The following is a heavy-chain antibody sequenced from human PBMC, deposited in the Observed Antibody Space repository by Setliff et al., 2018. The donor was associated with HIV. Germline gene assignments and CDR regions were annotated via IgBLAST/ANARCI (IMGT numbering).Heavy chain of an antibody. Sequence: WASVKVSCKASGYTFTNFAMYWVRQAPGQRPEWMGIINPSGGSSTYAQKFQGRVTMTRDTSTSTVYMELSSLRSEDTAVYYCARGYSIALGWFDPWGQGTLVTVSS. CDR3: ARGYSIALGWFDP. CDR1: GYTFTNFA. D-gene: IGHD6-13*01. J-gene: IGHJ5*02. V-gene: IGHV1-46*01. CDR2: INPSGGSS.